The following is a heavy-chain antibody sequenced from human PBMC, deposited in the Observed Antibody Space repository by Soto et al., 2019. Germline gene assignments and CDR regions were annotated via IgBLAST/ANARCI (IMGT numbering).Heavy chain of an antibody. CDR1: GGSISSSSYY. V-gene: IGHV4-39*01. CDR2: IYYSGST. J-gene: IGHJ6*02. Sequence: SETLSLTCTVSGGSISSSSYYWGWIRQPPGKGLEWIGSIYYSGSTYYNPSLKSRVTISVDTSKNQFSLKLSSVTAADTAVYYCARHIRDGSGSYYYYYGMDVWGQGTTVTVSS. D-gene: IGHD3-10*01. CDR3: ARHIRDGSGSYYYYYGMDV.